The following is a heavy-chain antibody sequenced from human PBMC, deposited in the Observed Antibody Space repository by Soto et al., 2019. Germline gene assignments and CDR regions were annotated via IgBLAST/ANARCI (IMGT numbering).Heavy chain of an antibody. D-gene: IGHD3-9*01. CDR1: GYSFTSYW. V-gene: IGHV5-10-1*01. J-gene: IGHJ4*02. Sequence: PGESLKISCKGSGYSFTSYWISWVRQMPGKGLEWMERIDPSDSYTNYSPSFQGHVTISADKSISTAYLQWSSLKASDTAMYYCARHDQYDILTGNHFDYWGQGTLVTVSS. CDR2: IDPSDSYT. CDR3: ARHDQYDILTGNHFDY.